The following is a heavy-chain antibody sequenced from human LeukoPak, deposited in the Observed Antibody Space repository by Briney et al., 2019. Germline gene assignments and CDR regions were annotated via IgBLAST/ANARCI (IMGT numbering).Heavy chain of an antibody. J-gene: IGHJ4*02. Sequence: GGSLRLSCAASGFTFSTYSMNWARQAPGKGLEWVSTINYSGGGTHYADSVKGRFTISRDNSKNTLYLQMNSLRADDTAVYYCDGADFWGQGTLVTVSS. CDR2: INYSGGGT. V-gene: IGHV3-23*01. CDR3: DGADF. CDR1: GFTFSTYS.